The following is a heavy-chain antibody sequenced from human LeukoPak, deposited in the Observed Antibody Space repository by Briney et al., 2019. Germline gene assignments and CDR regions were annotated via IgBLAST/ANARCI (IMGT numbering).Heavy chain of an antibody. CDR2: IYYSGST. D-gene: IGHD4-17*01. CDR1: DGSISSGDYY. CDR3: ARDRLATVTKKSSAPRGREVVHWFDP. V-gene: IGHV4-30-4*08. J-gene: IGHJ5*02. Sequence: PSETLSLTCTVSDGSISSGDYYWSWIRQPPGKGLEWIGYIYYSGSTYYNPSLKSRVTISVDTSKNQFSLKLSSVTAADTAVYYCARDRLATVTKKSSAPRGREVVHWFDPWGQGTLVTVSS.